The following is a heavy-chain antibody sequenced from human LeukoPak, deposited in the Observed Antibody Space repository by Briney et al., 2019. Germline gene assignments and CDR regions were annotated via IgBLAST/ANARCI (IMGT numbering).Heavy chain of an antibody. CDR1: GGSFSGYY. D-gene: IGHD1-26*01. V-gene: IGHV4-34*01. J-gene: IGHJ6*04. CDR2: INHSGST. CDR3: ARRGSGSYGA. Sequence: SETLSLTCAVYGGSFSGYYWSWIRQPPGKGLEWIGEINHSGSTNYNPSLKSRVTISVDTSKNQFSLKLSSVTAADTAVYYCARRGSGSYGAWGKGTTVTVSS.